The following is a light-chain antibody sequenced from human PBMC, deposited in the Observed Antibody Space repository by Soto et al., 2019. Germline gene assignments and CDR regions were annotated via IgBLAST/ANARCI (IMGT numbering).Light chain of an antibody. CDR2: GAS. CDR1: QSVSGSC. CDR3: QPDGSSPFT. J-gene: IGKJ3*01. Sequence: EIVLTQSPGTLSLSPGERATLSCRASQSVSGSCLAWYQQKPGQAPRLLTYGASSRATGIPDRFSGSGSGTVFTFTISRLEPEDFAVYYCQPDGSSPFTFGPGTKVDIK. V-gene: IGKV3-20*01.